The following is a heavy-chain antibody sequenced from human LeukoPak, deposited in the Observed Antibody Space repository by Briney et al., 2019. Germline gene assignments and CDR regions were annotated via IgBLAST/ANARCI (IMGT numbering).Heavy chain of an antibody. J-gene: IGHJ4*02. CDR3: ARVLLGDYGDYQFDY. Sequence: GGSLRLSCAASGFTFSSYSMNWVRQAPGKGLEWVSYISSSSSTIYYADAVKGRFTISRDNAKNSLYLQMNSLRAEDTAVYYCARVLLGDYGDYQFDYWGQGTLVTASS. CDR1: GFTFSSYS. CDR2: ISSSSSTI. V-gene: IGHV3-48*01. D-gene: IGHD4-17*01.